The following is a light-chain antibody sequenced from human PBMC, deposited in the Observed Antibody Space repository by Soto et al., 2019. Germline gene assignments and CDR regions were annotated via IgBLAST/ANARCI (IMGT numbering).Light chain of an antibody. Sequence: DIQVTQSPASLSASVGPRLTISCRASQSISIYLNWYQLKPGKAPNILMYGASYLKSGVPTRFSGSGCGTDFNLTISSLQPEDFATYYCQQTDSTPLTFGGGTKVDI. V-gene: IGKV1-39*01. CDR1: QSISIY. J-gene: IGKJ4*01. CDR3: QQTDSTPLT. CDR2: GAS.